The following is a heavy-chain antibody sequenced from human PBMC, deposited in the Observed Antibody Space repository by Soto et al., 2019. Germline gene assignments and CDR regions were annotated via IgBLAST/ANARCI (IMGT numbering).Heavy chain of an antibody. CDR2: ISWNSGTL. D-gene: IGHD3-10*01. CDR3: AKGRTRPLQLGSFGDNAFDV. V-gene: IGHV3-9*01. J-gene: IGHJ3*01. CDR1: EFTFEDYA. Sequence: EEQLVESGGGLVQPGRSLRLSCAASEFTFEDYAMHWVRQAPGKGLEWVSGISWNSGTLVYADSVKGRFTISRDNAKTSLFLQMNSLRAEDTALYFCAKGRTRPLQLGSFGDNAFDVWGQGTMVTVSS.